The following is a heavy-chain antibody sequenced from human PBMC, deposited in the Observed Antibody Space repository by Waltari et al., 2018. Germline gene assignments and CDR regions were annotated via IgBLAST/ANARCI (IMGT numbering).Heavy chain of an antibody. J-gene: IGHJ4*02. D-gene: IGHD3-10*02. V-gene: IGHV4-38-2*01. Sequence: QVQLQESGPGLVKPSETLSLTCAVSGYSISSGYYWGWIRQPPGKGLEWIGSIYHSGSTYYNPSLKSRVTISVDTSKNQFSLKLSSVTAADTAVYYCARLLFDTGNYFDYWGQGTLVTVSS. CDR3: ARLLFDTGNYFDY. CDR1: GYSISSGYY. CDR2: IYHSGST.